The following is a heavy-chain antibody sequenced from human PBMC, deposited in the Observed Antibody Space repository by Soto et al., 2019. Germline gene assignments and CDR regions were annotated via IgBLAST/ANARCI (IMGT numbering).Heavy chain of an antibody. J-gene: IGHJ4*02. D-gene: IGHD3-10*01. Sequence: QVQLVQSGAEEKKPGASVKVSCKASGYTFSSYAMHWVRQAPGQRLEWMGWINAGNGITKYSQKFQGRDTITRDTSASTAYMELSRLRSEDTAVYYCARGGPPIDYWGQGTLVTVSS. CDR3: ARGGPPIDY. V-gene: IGHV1-3*05. CDR1: GYTFSSYA. CDR2: INAGNGIT.